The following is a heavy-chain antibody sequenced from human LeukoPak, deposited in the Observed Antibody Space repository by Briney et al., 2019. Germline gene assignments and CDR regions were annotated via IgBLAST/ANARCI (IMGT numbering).Heavy chain of an antibody. CDR3: ARRIAAADKDWFDP. Sequence: GESLKISCKASGYSFTSYWIGWVRQMPGKRLEWMGIIYPGDSDTRYSPSFQGQVTISADKSISTAYLQWSSLKASDTAMYYCARRIAAADKDWFDPWGQGTLVTVSS. D-gene: IGHD6-13*01. J-gene: IGHJ5*02. CDR2: IYPGDSDT. CDR1: GYSFTSYW. V-gene: IGHV5-51*01.